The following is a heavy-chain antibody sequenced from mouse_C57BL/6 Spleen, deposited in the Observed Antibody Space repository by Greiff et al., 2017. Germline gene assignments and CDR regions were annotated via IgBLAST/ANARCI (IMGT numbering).Heavy chain of an antibody. CDR3: AGGYPYYAMDY. Sequence: EVQRVESGPGLVKPSQSLSLTCSVTGYSITSGYYWNWIRQFPGNKLEWMGYISYDGSNNYNPSLKNRISITRDTSKNQFFLKLNSVTTEDTATYYCAGGYPYYAMDYWGQGTSVTVSS. V-gene: IGHV3-6*01. D-gene: IGHD2-2*01. CDR1: GYSITSGYY. J-gene: IGHJ4*01. CDR2: ISYDGSN.